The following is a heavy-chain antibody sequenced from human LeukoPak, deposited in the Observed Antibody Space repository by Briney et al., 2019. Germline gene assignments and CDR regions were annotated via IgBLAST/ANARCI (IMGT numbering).Heavy chain of an antibody. V-gene: IGHV1-18*01. D-gene: IGHD6-19*01. CDR3: ARDTRPVQQWQFSSLGAFDI. Sequence: ASVKVSCKASGYTFTSYGISWVRQAPGQGLEWMGWISAYNGNTNYAQKLQGRVTRTTDTSTSTAYMELRSLRSDDTAVYYCARDTRPVQQWQFSSLGAFDIWGQGTMVTVSS. J-gene: IGHJ3*02. CDR2: ISAYNGNT. CDR1: GYTFTSYG.